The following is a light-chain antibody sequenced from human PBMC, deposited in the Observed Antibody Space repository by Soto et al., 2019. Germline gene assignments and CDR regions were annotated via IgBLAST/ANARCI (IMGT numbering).Light chain of an antibody. CDR1: QDIKNY. J-gene: IGKJ4*01. V-gene: IGKV1-33*01. Sequence: DIQMTQSPSSLSASVGDRVTITCQASQDIKNYLNWYQQKPGKAPNLLIYDASNLKTGVPSRFRGSGSGTHFTFTIRSLQPEDIATYYCQHYDHLPPLSFGGGTKVEIK. CDR3: QHYDHLPPLS. CDR2: DAS.